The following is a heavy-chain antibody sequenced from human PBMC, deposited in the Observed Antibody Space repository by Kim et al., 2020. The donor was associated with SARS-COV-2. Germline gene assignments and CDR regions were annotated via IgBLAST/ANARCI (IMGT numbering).Heavy chain of an antibody. CDR2: ISWNSGSI. J-gene: IGHJ4*02. CDR3: AKDMGTTLAAAEY. D-gene: IGHD6-13*01. Sequence: GGSLRLSCAASGFTFDDYAMHWVRQAPGKGLEWVSGISWNSGSIGYADSVKGRFTISRDNAKNSLYLQMNSLRAEDTALYYCAKDMGTTLAAAEYWGQGTLVTVSS. CDR1: GFTFDDYA. V-gene: IGHV3-9*01.